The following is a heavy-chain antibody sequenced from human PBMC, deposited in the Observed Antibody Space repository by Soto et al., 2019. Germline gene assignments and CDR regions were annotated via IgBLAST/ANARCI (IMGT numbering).Heavy chain of an antibody. V-gene: IGHV3-23*01. CDR3: AKPGYSSSWYRNFDY. D-gene: IGHD6-13*01. J-gene: IGHJ4*02. CDR1: GFTFSSYA. Sequence: EVQLLESGGGLVQSGGSLRLSCAASGFTFSSYAMNWVRQAPGKGLEWVSGVSTSGGSTFYADSVKGRFTISRDNSKNTLYLHMNSLRAEDTAVYYCAKPGYSSSWYRNFDYWGQGTLVTVSS. CDR2: VSTSGGST.